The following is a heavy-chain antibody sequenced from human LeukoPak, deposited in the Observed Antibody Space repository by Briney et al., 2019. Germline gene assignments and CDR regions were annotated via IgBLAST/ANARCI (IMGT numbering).Heavy chain of an antibody. CDR2: ISADSATT. Sequence: GGSLRLSCAASGFNFGSYSMTWVRQAPGKGLEWVSVISADSATTFYADSVKGRFTISRDNAKNTVFLQMSSLRAVDTALYYCARKSASGNYPLDYWGQGTLVTVSS. CDR3: ARKSASGNYPLDY. CDR1: GFNFGSYS. J-gene: IGHJ4*02. D-gene: IGHD3-10*01. V-gene: IGHV3-23*01.